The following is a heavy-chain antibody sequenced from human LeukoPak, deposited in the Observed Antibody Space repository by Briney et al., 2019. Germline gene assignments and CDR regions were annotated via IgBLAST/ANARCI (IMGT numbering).Heavy chain of an antibody. D-gene: IGHD6-19*01. CDR2: ISYDGSNK. V-gene: IGHV3-30*18. CDR3: AKDGGYSSGWYGGWFDP. CDR1: GFTFSSYG. Sequence: GRCLRLSCAASGFTFSSYGMHWVRQAPGKGLEWVAVISYDGSNKYYADSVKGRFTISRDNSKNTLYLQMNSLRAEDTAVYYCAKDGGYSSGWYGGWFDPWGQGTLVTVSS. J-gene: IGHJ5*02.